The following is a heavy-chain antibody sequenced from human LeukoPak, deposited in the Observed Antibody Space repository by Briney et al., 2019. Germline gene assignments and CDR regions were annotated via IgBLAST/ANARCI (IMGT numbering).Heavy chain of an antibody. CDR2: IYSGGST. J-gene: IGHJ4*02. V-gene: IGHV3-53*01. CDR1: GFTVSSNY. D-gene: IGHD3-22*01. CDR3: ARIPIVLITSGGY. Sequence: SGGSLRLSCAASGFTVSSNYMAWVRQAPGKGLEWLSVIYSGGSTYYADSVKGRFTISRDSSKNTLYLQMNSLRAEDTAVYYCARIPIVLITSGGYWGQGTLVTVSS.